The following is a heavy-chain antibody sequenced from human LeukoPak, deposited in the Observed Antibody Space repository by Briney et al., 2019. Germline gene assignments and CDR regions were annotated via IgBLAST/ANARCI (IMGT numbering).Heavy chain of an antibody. CDR3: ASWEMLTNFDY. J-gene: IGHJ4*02. CDR1: GFTFSSYA. V-gene: IGHV3-23*01. Sequence: GGSLRLSCAASGFTFSSYAMSWVRQAPGKGLEWVSAISGSGGSTYYADSVKGRFTISRDNAKNSLYLQMNSLRAEDTAVYYCASWEMLTNFDYWGQGTLVTVSS. CDR2: ISGSGGST. D-gene: IGHD1-26*01.